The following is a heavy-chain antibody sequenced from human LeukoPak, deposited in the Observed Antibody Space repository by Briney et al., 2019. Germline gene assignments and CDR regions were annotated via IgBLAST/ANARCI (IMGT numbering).Heavy chain of an antibody. CDR2: ISWNSGSI. J-gene: IGHJ4*02. CDR1: GFTFDDYA. D-gene: IGHD5-12*01. CDR3: ATIGGHSGYDY. Sequence: PGGSLRLSCAASGFTFDDYAMHWVRQAPGKGLEWVSGISWNSGSIGYADSVKGRFTISRDNAKNSLYLQMNSLRAEDTALYYCATIGGHSGYDYWGQGTLVTVSS. V-gene: IGHV3-9*01.